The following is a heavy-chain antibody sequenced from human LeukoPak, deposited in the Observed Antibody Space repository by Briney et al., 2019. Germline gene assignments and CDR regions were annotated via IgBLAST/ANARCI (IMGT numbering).Heavy chain of an antibody. V-gene: IGHV3-7*01. CDR3: ARDRTTLSY. CDR2: IKQDGSEK. CDR1: GFTFSSYW. Sequence: GGSLRLSCAASGFTFSSYWMIWVRQAPGKGLEWVANIKQDGSEKHYVDPVKGRFTIYRDNAKNSLCLQMNSLRAEDTAVYYCARDRTTLSYWGQGTLVTVSS. D-gene: IGHD2/OR15-2a*01. J-gene: IGHJ4*02.